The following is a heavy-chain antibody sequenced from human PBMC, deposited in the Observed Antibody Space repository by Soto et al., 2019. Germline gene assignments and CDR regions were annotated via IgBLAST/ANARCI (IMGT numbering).Heavy chain of an antibody. CDR3: VTDLNWQGH. V-gene: IGHV3-7*01. CDR2: IKYDGSEQ. Sequence: PGGSLRLPCVVSGFSFSSVWMTWVRQARGKGLECVANIKYDGSEQYYVDSVKGRFTISRDNAKNSLYLQMNSLRDEDSAGYYCVTDLNWQGHWGQGTLVTVS. J-gene: IGHJ4*02. CDR1: GFSFSSVW.